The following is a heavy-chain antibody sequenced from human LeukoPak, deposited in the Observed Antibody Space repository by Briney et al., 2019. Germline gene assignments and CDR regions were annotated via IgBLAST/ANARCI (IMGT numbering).Heavy chain of an antibody. CDR3: ARETRGHYYYSSGPDH. CDR2: IESSDSTT. D-gene: IGHD3-22*01. CDR1: GFTFRSNE. V-gene: IGHV3-48*03. J-gene: IGHJ5*02. Sequence: PRGSLRLSYAASGFTFRSNEMNCVSQTPGQRLESVSYIESSDSTTHYADSVKGRFTISRDNAKNSLYLQMNSLRVEDMGVYYCARETRGHYYYSSGPDHWGQGTLVTVSS.